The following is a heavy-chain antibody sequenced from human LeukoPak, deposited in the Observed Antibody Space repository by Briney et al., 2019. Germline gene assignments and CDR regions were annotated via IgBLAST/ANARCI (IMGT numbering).Heavy chain of an antibody. Sequence: SETLSLTCTVSGGSISSSSYYWGWIRQPPGKGLEWIGSIYYSGSTYYNPSLKSRVTISVDTSKNQFSLKLSSVTAADTAVYYCARGTNYYGSGSASDYWGQGTLVTVSS. CDR1: GGSISSSSYY. V-gene: IGHV4-39*07. D-gene: IGHD3-10*01. CDR2: IYYSGST. J-gene: IGHJ4*02. CDR3: ARGTNYYGSGSASDY.